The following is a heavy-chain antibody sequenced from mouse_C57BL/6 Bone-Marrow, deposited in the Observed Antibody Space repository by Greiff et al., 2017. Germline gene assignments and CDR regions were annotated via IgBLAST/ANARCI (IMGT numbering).Heavy chain of an antibody. CDR2: IDPDDGDT. D-gene: IGHD1-1*01. V-gene: IGHV14-1*01. Sequence: EVQLQQSGAELVRPGASVKLSCTASGFNFKDYCMHWVKQRPEQGLEWIGRIDPDDGDTKYTPKFQGKATMTADTSSNTAYLQLSSLTSEYTAVYYEVSYYYGSSLYYDAMEYGGQGHWVTVSA. CDR1: GFNFKDYC. J-gene: IGHJ4*01. CDR3: VSYYYGSSLYYDAMEY.